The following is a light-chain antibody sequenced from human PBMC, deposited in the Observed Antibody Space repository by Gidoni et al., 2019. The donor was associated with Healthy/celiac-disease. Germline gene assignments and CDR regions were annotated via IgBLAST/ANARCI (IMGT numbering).Light chain of an antibody. V-gene: IGKV2-28*01. CDR2: SGS. CDR3: MQALQTPVA. CDR1: QSLLHSNGYNY. J-gene: IGKJ1*01. Sequence: DPVMTQSPLSLPVTPGEPASISCRSSQSLLHSNGYNYLDWYLQKPGQSPQLLIYSGSNRASGVPDRFSGSGSGTDFTLKISRVEAEDVGVYYCMQALQTPVAFGQGTKVEIK.